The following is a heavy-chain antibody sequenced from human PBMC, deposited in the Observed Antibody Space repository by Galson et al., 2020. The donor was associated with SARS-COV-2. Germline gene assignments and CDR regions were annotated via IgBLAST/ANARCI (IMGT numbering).Heavy chain of an antibody. J-gene: IGHJ6*02. V-gene: IGHV3-30*18. CDR2: ISYDGSNK. Sequence: TGGSLRLSCAASGFTFSSYGMHWVRQAPGKGLEWVAVISYDGSNKYYADSVKGRFTISRDNSKNTLYLQMNSLRAEDTAVYYCAKDSAGMPDYYYYGMDVWGQGTTVTVSS. D-gene: IGHD6-13*01. CDR3: AKDSAGMPDYYYYGMDV. CDR1: GFTFSSYG.